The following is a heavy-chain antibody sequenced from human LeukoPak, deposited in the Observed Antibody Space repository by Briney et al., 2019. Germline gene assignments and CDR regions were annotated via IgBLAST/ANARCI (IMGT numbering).Heavy chain of an antibody. CDR3: AMDPPYDSSGYYYGVGLDDACDM. CDR2: IIPIFGTA. J-gene: IGHJ3*02. CDR1: GGTFSSYA. V-gene: IGHV1-69*13. D-gene: IGHD3-22*01. Sequence: ASVKVSCKASGGTFSSYAISWVRQAPGQGLEWMGGIIPIFGTANYAQKFQGRVTITADESTSTAYMELSSLTSEDTAGYYCAMDPPYDSSGYYYGVGLDDACDMWGQGTMVTVSS.